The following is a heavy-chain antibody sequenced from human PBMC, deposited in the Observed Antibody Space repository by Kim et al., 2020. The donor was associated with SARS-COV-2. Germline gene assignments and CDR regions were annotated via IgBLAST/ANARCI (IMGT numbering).Heavy chain of an antibody. CDR3: ALQDRRIW. D-gene: IGHD1-1*01. CDR1: GFTFTSSA. CDR2: ISANGLTS. J-gene: IGHJ4*02. Sequence: GGSLRLSCATSGFTFTSSAMNWVRQAPGKGPEWVSVISANGLTSSYTESVKGRFIVSRDNSKNTLYLQMNSLRGGDTAIYYCALQDRRIWWGQGTLVTVSS. V-gene: IGHV3-23*01.